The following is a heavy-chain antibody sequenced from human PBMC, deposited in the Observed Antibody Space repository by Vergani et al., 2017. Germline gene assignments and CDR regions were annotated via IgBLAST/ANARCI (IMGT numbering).Heavy chain of an antibody. J-gene: IGHJ6*04. CDR1: GGFISSSSYY. V-gene: IGHV4-39*01. D-gene: IGHD3-10*01. Sequence: QLQLQESGPGLVKPSETLSLTCTVSGGFISSSSYYWGWIRQPPGKGLEWIGSIYYSGSTYYNPSLKSRVTISVDTSKNQFSLKLSSVTAADTAVYYCARGSHYYGSGVPLGDVWGKGTTVTVSS. CDR3: ARGSHYYGSGVPLGDV. CDR2: IYYSGST.